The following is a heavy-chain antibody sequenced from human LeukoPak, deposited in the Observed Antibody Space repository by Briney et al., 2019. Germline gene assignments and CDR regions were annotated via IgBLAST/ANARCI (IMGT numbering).Heavy chain of an antibody. J-gene: IGHJ4*02. V-gene: IGHV4-59*01. CDR1: GGSISSYY. Sequence: PSETLSLTCTVSGGSISSYYWSLIRQPTGKGLEWIGYIYYSGSTNYNPSLKSRVTISVDTSKNQFSLKLSSVTAADTAVYYCARVSWYVDYWGQGTLVTVSS. D-gene: IGHD6-13*01. CDR3: ARVSWYVDY. CDR2: IYYSGST.